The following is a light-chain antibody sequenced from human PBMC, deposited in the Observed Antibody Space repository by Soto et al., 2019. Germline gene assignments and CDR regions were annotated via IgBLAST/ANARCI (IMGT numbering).Light chain of an antibody. CDR3: SSYTSSSTRG. CDR2: EVS. CDR1: SSDVGAYDY. V-gene: IGLV2-14*03. J-gene: IGLJ1*01. Sequence: QSVLTQPASVSGSPGESITISCTGTSSDVGAYDYVSWYQQHPDKAHKLIIYEVSHRPSGVSNRFSGSKSVNTATLTISGLQAEDEADYYCSSYTSSSTRGFGTGTKVTVL.